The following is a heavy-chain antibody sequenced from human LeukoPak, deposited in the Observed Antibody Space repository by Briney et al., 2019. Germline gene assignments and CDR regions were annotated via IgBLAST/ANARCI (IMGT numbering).Heavy chain of an antibody. CDR2: ISAYNGNT. V-gene: IGHV1-18*01. J-gene: IGHJ6*02. D-gene: IGHD3-10*01. Sequence: GASVKVSCKASGYTFTNYGISWVRQAPGQGLEWMGWISAYNGNTNYAQKLQGRVTMTTDTSTSTAYMELRSLRSDDTAVYYCARDFALWFGEAYYGMDVWGQGTTVTVSS. CDR1: GYTFTNYG. CDR3: ARDFALWFGEAYYGMDV.